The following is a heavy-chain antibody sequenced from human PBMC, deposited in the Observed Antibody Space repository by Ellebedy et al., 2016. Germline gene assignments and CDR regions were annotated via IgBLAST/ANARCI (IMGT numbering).Heavy chain of an antibody. D-gene: IGHD6-13*01. CDR1: GYTFTSYG. CDR2: ISAYNGNT. V-gene: IGHV1-18*01. Sequence: ASVKVSCXASGYTFTSYGISWVRQAPGQGLEWMGWISAYNGNTNYAQKLQGRVTMTTHTSTSTAYMELRSLRSDDTAVYYCARDRGSSWYPYYYYMDVWGKGTTVTVSS. J-gene: IGHJ6*03. CDR3: ARDRGSSWYPYYYYMDV.